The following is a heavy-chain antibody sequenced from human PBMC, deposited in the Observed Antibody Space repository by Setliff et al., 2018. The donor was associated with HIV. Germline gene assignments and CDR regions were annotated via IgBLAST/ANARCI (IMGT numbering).Heavy chain of an antibody. CDR2: IYYSGST. J-gene: IGHJ6*02. D-gene: IGHD5-12*01. Sequence: SETLSLTCTVSGGSISSYYWSWIRQPPGKGLEWIGYIYYSGSTNYNPSLKSRVTISVDTSKNQFSLKLSSVTAADTAVYYCARDNLYSGYDPGYYYYGMDVWGQGTTVTVSS. CDR1: GGSISSYY. CDR3: ARDNLYSGYDPGYYYYGMDV. V-gene: IGHV4-59*01.